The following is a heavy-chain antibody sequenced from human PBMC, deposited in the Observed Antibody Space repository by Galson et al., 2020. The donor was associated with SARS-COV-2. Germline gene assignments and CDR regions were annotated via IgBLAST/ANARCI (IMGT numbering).Heavy chain of an antibody. D-gene: IGHD1-26*01. CDR3: ARGREQDTLYYYYYMDV. Sequence: SETLSLTCAVYGGSFSGHYWSWIRQPPGRGLEWIGEINRVGSTKYNPSLKSRVTISIDTSKNQFSLKLSSVTAADTAVYYCARGREQDTLYYYYYMDVWGEGTTVTVSS. V-gene: IGHV4-34*01. CDR1: GGSFSGHY. J-gene: IGHJ6*03. CDR2: INRVGST.